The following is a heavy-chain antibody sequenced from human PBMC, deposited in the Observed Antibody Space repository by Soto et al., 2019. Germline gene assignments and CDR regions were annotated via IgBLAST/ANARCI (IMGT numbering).Heavy chain of an antibody. V-gene: IGHV1-69*04. CDR2: IIPILGIA. J-gene: IGHJ3*02. Sequence: SVKVSCKASGGTFSSYTISWVRQAPGQGLEWMGRIIPILGIANYAQKFQGRVTITADKSTSTAYMELSSLRSEDTAVYYCARDGITFSHSDHFDIWGQGTMVTVSS. D-gene: IGHD3-10*01. CDR1: GGTFSSYT. CDR3: ARDGITFSHSDHFDI.